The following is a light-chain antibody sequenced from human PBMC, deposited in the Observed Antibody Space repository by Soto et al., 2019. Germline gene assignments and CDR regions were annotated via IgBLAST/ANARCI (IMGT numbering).Light chain of an antibody. CDR2: EVT. CDR3: SSYADSKNFYVL. CDR1: SSDVGGYNY. V-gene: IGLV2-8*01. J-gene: IGLJ2*01. Sequence: QSVLTQPPSASGSPGQSITISCTGTSSDVGGYNYVSWYQQHPGKAPKLIISEVTKRPSGVPDRFSGSKSGNTASLTVSGLQPEDEADYYCSSYADSKNFYVLFGGGTKVTVL.